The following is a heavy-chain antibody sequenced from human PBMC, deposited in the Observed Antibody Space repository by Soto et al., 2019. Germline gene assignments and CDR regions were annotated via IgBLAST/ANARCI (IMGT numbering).Heavy chain of an antibody. CDR2: IIPIFGTI. CDR1: GGTFSRYP. D-gene: IGHD4-4*01. J-gene: IGHJ4*02. V-gene: IGHV1-69*13. CDR3: ARPRTVAATKGYDY. Sequence: SVKVSCKASGGTFSRYPIAWVRQAPGHGLEWMGQIIPIFGTISHAQNFQGRITITADESTSTAYMELSSLRSDDTAVYYCARPRTVAATKGYDYWGQGTLVTVSS.